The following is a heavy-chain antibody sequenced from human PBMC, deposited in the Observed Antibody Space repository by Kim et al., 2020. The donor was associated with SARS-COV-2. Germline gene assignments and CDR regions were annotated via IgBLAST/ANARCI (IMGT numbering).Heavy chain of an antibody. V-gene: IGHV1-69*13. J-gene: IGHJ4*02. CDR2: IIPIFGTA. CDR3: ARVSGYDSRRGDY. Sequence: SVKVSCKASGGTFSSYAISWVRQAPGQGLEWMGGIIPIFGTANNAQKFQGRVTITADESTSTAYMELSSLRSEDTAVYYCARVSGYDSRRGDYWGQGTLVTVSS. D-gene: IGHD5-12*01. CDR1: GGTFSSYA.